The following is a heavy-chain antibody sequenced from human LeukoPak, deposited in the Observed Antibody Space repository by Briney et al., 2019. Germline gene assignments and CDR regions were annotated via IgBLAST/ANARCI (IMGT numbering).Heavy chain of an antibody. V-gene: IGHV4-34*01. CDR2: INHSGST. CDR1: GGSFSGYY. J-gene: IGHJ6*04. Sequence: PSETLSLTCAVYGGSFSGYYWSWIRQPPGKGLEWIGEINHSGSTNYNPSLKSRVTISVDTSKNQFSLKLSSVTAADTAVYYCARGHKLLWFGGHGMDVWGKGTTVTVSS. D-gene: IGHD3-10*01. CDR3: ARGHKLLWFGGHGMDV.